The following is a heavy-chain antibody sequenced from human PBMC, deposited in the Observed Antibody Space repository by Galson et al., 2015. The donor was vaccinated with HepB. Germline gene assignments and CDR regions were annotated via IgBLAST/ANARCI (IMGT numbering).Heavy chain of an antibody. D-gene: IGHD3-16*01. Sequence: SLRLSCAASGFTFSSYAMHWVRQAPGKGLEWVAVISYDGSNKYYADSVKGRFTISRDNPKNTLYLQMNSLRAEDTAVYYCARAWGAPDWYFDLWGRGTLVTVSS. J-gene: IGHJ2*01. CDR1: GFTFSSYA. CDR3: ARAWGAPDWYFDL. CDR2: ISYDGSNK. V-gene: IGHV3-30*04.